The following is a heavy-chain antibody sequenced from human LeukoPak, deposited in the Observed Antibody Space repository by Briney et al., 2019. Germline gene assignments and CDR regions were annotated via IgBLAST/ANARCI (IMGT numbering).Heavy chain of an antibody. CDR1: DFTVSNNY. CDR2: IYSGGST. CDR3: AREPWSANYYYGMDV. D-gene: IGHD3-3*01. V-gene: IGHV3-53*01. J-gene: IGHJ6*02. Sequence: PGGSLRLSCAASDFTVSNNYMNWVRQAPGKGLEWVSVIYSGGSTYYADSVKGRFTISRDNSKNTVFLQMRSLRAEDTAVYYCAREPWSANYYYGMDVWGQGTTVIVS.